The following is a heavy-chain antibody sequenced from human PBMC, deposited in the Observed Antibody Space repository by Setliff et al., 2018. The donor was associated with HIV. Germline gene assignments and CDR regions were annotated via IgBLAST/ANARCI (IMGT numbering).Heavy chain of an antibody. CDR3: ARDRSDYYNLPGYFDH. Sequence: SETLSLTCAVYGGSFNDYYWSWIRQHPGKGLEWIGYIYYSGSTYYNPSLKSRVTISVDTSRNQSSLKLSSVTAADTAVYYCARDRSDYYNLPGYFDHWGQGTPVTVSS. CDR2: IYYSGST. CDR1: GGSFNDYY. J-gene: IGHJ4*02. V-gene: IGHV4-31*11. D-gene: IGHD3-3*01.